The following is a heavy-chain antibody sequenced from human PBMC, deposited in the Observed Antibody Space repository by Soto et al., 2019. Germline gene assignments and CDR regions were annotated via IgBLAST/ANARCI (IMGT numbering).Heavy chain of an antibody. CDR2: ISSSSSTI. CDR1: GFTFSSYS. J-gene: IGHJ6*02. D-gene: IGHD4-17*01. CDR3: ARNSGDYGSYYGMDV. Sequence: GGSLRLSCAASGFTFSSYSMNWVRQAPGKGLEWVSYISSSSSTIYYADSVKGRFTISRDNAKNSLYLQMNSLRDEDTAVYYCARNSGDYGSYYGMDVWGQGTTVTVSS. V-gene: IGHV3-48*02.